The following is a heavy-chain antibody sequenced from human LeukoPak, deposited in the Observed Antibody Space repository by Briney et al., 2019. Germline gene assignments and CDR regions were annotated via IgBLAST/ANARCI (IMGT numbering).Heavy chain of an antibody. D-gene: IGHD2-8*01. J-gene: IGHJ4*02. CDR3: ARLKDDVTKFDY. Sequence: PGGSLRLSCAGSGFSSSRYWMAWVRQAPGKGLEWVASINQDVSRVHYVDSVKGRFTISRDNAKSSLFLQMTSLRVEDTAVYYCARLKDDVTKFDYWGQGTLVTVSS. V-gene: IGHV3-7*01. CDR1: GFSSSRYW. CDR2: INQDVSRV.